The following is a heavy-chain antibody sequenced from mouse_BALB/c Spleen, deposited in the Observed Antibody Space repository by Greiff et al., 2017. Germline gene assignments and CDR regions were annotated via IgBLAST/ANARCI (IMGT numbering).Heavy chain of an antibody. CDR2: IFPGTGTT. Sequence: VKLMESGAELVKPGASVKLSCKTSGYTFTSYWIQWVKQRPGQGLGWIGEIFPGTGTTYYNEKFKGKATLTIDTSSSTAYMQLSSLTSEDSAVYFCARGGYYAMDYWGQGTSVTVSS. CDR3: ARGGYYAMDY. J-gene: IGHJ4*01. CDR1: GYTFTSYW. V-gene: IGHV1S132*01.